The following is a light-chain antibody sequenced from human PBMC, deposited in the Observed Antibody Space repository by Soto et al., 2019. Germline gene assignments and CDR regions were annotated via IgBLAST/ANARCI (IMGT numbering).Light chain of an antibody. CDR2: GAS. V-gene: IGKV3-15*01. CDR1: QSVSSN. J-gene: IGKJ2*01. Sequence: EIVMTQSPATLSVSPGERATLSCRASQSVSSNLAWYQQKPGQAPRLLIYGASTRATGIPARFSGSGYGTEFTLTIISLQSEDCAFYYCKQDNNWPTYTFGQGTKLDIK. CDR3: KQDNNWPTYT.